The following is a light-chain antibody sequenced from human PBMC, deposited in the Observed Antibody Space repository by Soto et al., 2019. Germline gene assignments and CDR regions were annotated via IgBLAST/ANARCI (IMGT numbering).Light chain of an antibody. CDR3: GLYTPRSRL. CDR1: SSDIGDYDF. V-gene: IGLV2-14*01. J-gene: IGLJ3*02. Sequence: QSALTQPASVSGSPGQTITISCTGSSSDIGDYDFVSWYQQHPGKAPRLIIYEVNNRPSGVSYRFSGSKSGNTASLTISGLQGDDEAHYYCGLYTPRSRLFGGGTKLTVL. CDR2: EVN.